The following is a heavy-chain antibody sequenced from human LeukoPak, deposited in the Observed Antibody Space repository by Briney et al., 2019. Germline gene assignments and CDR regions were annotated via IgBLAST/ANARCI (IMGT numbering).Heavy chain of an antibody. Sequence: ASVKVSCKASGYTFTSYDINWVRQATGQGLEWMGWMNPNSGNTGYAQKFQGRVTMTRNTSISTAYMELSSLRSEDTAVYYCARAESSSRYYYGMDVWGQGTTVTVSS. CDR3: ARAESSSRYYYGMDV. J-gene: IGHJ6*02. CDR2: MNPNSGNT. CDR1: GYTFTSYD. V-gene: IGHV1-8*01. D-gene: IGHD6-6*01.